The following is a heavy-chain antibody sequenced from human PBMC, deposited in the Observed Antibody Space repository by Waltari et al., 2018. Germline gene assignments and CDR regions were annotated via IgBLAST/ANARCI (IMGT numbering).Heavy chain of an antibody. J-gene: IGHJ4*02. D-gene: IGHD2-15*01. Sequence: QVQLVQSGAEVKKPGASVKVSCKASGYTFTSYYMHWVRQAPGQGLEWRGISNPSGGSTSYAQKVQGRVTMTRDTSTSTVYMELSSLRSEDTAVYYCARAGVVAATVYFDYWGQGTLVTVSS. V-gene: IGHV1-46*01. CDR3: ARAGVVAATVYFDY. CDR1: GYTFTSYY. CDR2: SNPSGGST.